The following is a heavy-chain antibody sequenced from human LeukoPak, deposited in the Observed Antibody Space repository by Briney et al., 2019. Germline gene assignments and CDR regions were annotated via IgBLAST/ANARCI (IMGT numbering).Heavy chain of an antibody. J-gene: IGHJ4*02. D-gene: IGHD6-19*01. CDR3: ARGYSSGWYAFDY. V-gene: IGHV6-1*01. Sequence: SQTLSLTCAISGDSVSSNSAARNWIRQSPSRGPEWLGRTYYRSKWYNDYAVSVKSRITINPDTSKNQFSLQLNSVTPEDTAVYYCARGYSSGWYAFDYWGQGTLVTVSS. CDR1: GDSVSSNSAA. CDR2: TYYRSKWYN.